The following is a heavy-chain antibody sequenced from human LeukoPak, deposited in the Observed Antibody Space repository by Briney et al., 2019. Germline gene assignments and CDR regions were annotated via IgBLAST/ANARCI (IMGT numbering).Heavy chain of an antibody. J-gene: IGHJ4*02. CDR3: ARDLQVAGLAGVGY. CDR2: ISYDRSKT. Sequence: GGSLRLSCAASGFNFSTYAMHWVRQAPGKGPEWVGIISYDRSKTYYAGPVKGRFTISRDNAKNKLYLQVNSLRTEDTAVYYCARDLQVAGLAGVGYWGQGTLVTVSS. CDR1: GFNFSTYA. D-gene: IGHD2-15*01. V-gene: IGHV3-30*04.